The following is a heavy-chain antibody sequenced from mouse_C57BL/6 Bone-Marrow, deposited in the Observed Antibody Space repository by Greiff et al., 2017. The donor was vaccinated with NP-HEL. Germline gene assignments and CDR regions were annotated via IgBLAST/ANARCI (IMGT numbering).Heavy chain of an antibody. J-gene: IGHJ2*01. CDR2: IYPSDSET. CDR3: ARRATTVVAFDD. V-gene: IGHV1-61*01. Sequence: QVQLQQPGAELVRPGSSVKLSCKASGYTFTSYWMDWVKQRPGQGLEWIGNIYPSDSETHYNQKFKDKATLTVDKSSSTAYMQLSSLTSEDSAVYYCARRATTVVAFDDWGQGTTLTVSS. CDR1: GYTFTSYW. D-gene: IGHD1-1*01.